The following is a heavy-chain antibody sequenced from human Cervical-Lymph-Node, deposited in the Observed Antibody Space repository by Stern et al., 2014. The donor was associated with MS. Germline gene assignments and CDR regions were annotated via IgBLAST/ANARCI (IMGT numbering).Heavy chain of an antibody. Sequence: VQLLESGAEVKKPGSSVKVSCKASGGTFTSNAVSWVRQAPGHGLEWMGGIIPIFGTANYAQRFQGRVTLTADASTSTAYMELSSLRSEDTAVYYCARDAGIAVAGTGPYYFDFWGQGTLVTVSS. CDR3: ARDAGIAVAGTGPYYFDF. J-gene: IGHJ4*02. CDR2: IIPIFGTA. V-gene: IGHV1-69*01. CDR1: GGTFTSNA. D-gene: IGHD6-19*01.